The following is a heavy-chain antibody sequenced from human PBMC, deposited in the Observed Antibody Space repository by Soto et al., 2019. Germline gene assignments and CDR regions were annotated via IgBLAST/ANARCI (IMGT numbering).Heavy chain of an antibody. CDR1: GYTFTGYY. Sequence: GASVTVSCKASGYTFTGYYMHWVRQAPGKGLEWMGWINPSGGSTSYAPKFQGRVTMTRDTSTSTVYMELNSLRADDTAVYYCARTYDSSQSPRFDYWGQGTLVTVSS. V-gene: IGHV1-46*01. D-gene: IGHD3-22*01. CDR3: ARTYDSSQSPRFDY. J-gene: IGHJ4*02. CDR2: INPSGGST.